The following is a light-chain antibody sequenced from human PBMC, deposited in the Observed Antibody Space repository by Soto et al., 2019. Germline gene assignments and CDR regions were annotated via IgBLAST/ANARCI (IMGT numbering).Light chain of an antibody. V-gene: IGKV3-11*01. CDR3: QNFYTYSPWT. Sequence: EIVLTQSPATLSLSPGERAPLSCRASQSVSSYLAWYQQNPGQAPRLLIYDASNRATGIPARFSGSGSGTEFTLSIRGLQPDDLATYYCQNFYTYSPWTVGQGTKVDIK. CDR2: DAS. CDR1: QSVSSY. J-gene: IGKJ1*01.